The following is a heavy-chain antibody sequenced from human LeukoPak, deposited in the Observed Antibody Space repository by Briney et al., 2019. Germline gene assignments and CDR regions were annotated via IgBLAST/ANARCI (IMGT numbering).Heavy chain of an antibody. CDR3: AKSDPPLPY. J-gene: IGHJ4*02. Sequence: GGPLTLTCAASGFTLSNERMHWVRHAPGKGLFWVSYIDSDGSSATFADSVKGRFIISRDNARSTVYLHMNSLRAEDTGVYFYAKSDPPLPYWGQGTQVAVSS. V-gene: IGHV3-74*03. CDR2: IDSDGSSA. CDR1: GFTLSNER.